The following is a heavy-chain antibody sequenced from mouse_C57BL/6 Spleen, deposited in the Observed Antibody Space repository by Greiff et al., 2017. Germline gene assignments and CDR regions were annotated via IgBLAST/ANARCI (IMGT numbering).Heavy chain of an antibody. CDR1: GFNIKNTY. D-gene: IGHD1-1*01. Sequence: EVQLQQSVAELVRPGASVKLSCTASGFNIKNTYMHWVKPRPEQGLEWIGRIDPANGNTKYAPKFQGKATITADPSSSTSYLQLSSLTSEDTAIYYCASDAITTVVATNYWGQGTTRTVSS. CDR2: IDPANGNT. CDR3: ASDAITTVVATNY. J-gene: IGHJ2*01. V-gene: IGHV14-3*01.